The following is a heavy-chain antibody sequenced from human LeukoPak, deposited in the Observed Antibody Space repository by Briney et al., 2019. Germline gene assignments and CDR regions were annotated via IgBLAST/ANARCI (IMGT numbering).Heavy chain of an antibody. Sequence: GASVKVSCKASGYTFIGYYMHWVRQAPGQGLEWTGWINPNSGFTNYAQKFQGRVTMTRDTSISTAYMELSRLRSGDTAVYSCARGIMINQIWPAFDYWGQGTLVTVSS. CDR2: INPNSGFT. D-gene: IGHD3-16*01. V-gene: IGHV1-2*02. CDR1: GYTFIGYY. J-gene: IGHJ4*02. CDR3: ARGIMINQIWPAFDY.